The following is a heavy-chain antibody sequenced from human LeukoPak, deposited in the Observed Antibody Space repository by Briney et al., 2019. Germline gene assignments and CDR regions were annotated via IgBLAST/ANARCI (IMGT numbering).Heavy chain of an antibody. CDR3: ARGAYYDILTGYYKGAFDI. CDR1: GFTFSSYG. D-gene: IGHD3-9*01. J-gene: IGHJ3*02. CDR2: IWYDGSNE. V-gene: IGHV3-33*01. Sequence: GGSLRLSCAASGFTFSSYGMHRVRQAPGKGLEWVAVIWYDGSNEYYADSVKGRFTISRDNSKNTLYLQMNSLRAEDTAVYYCARGAYYDILTGYYKGAFDIWGQGTMVTVSS.